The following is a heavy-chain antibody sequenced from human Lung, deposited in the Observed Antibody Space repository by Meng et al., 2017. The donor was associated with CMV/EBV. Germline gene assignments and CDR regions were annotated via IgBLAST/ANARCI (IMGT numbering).Heavy chain of an antibody. Sequence: LSCAISGDSVSSNSVAWNWIRQSPSRGLEWLGRKYYRSKWYNDYAVSVKSRITINPDTSKNQFSLQLKSVTPEDTAVYYCARGYSHRFDYWGQGTLVTVSS. V-gene: IGHV6-1*01. CDR3: ARGYSHRFDY. J-gene: IGHJ4*02. CDR1: GDSVSSNSVA. D-gene: IGHD1-1*01. CDR2: KYYRSKWYN.